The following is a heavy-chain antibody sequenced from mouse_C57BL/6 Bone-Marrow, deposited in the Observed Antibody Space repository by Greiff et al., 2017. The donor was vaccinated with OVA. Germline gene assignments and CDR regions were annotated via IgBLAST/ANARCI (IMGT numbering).Heavy chain of an antibody. D-gene: IGHD2-2*01. J-gene: IGHJ3*01. Sequence: EVQGVESGGDLVKPGASLKLSCAASGFTFSSYGMSWVRQTPDKRLEWVANISSGGSYTYYPDSVKGRFTISRDNAKNTLYLQISSLKSEDTAMYYCARRPIYYGYDGWFAYWGQGTLVTVSA. V-gene: IGHV5-6*01. CDR3: ARRPIYYGYDGWFAY. CDR2: ISSGGSYT. CDR1: GFTFSSYG.